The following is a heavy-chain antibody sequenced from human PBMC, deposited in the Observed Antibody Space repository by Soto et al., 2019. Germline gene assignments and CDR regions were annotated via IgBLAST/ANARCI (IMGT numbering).Heavy chain of an antibody. Sequence: QVELVESGGGVVQPGGSLRLACAASGFTFSSYGMHWVRQAPGKGLEWVAVIWFDGSKEFYAASVEGRFTISRDNSKNMVYLEMNSPRDVDTAVYYCARAVPAAKGWFGSWGQGTLVTVSS. CDR3: ARAVPAAKGWFGS. V-gene: IGHV3-33*01. CDR2: IWFDGSKE. CDR1: GFTFSSYG. J-gene: IGHJ5*01. D-gene: IGHD2-2*01.